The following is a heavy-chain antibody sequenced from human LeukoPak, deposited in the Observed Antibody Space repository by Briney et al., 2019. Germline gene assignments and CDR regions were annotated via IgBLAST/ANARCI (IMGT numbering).Heavy chain of an antibody. CDR3: ARDGYTSARADLEFFDY. CDR2: MFVTGST. Sequence: PSDTLSLTCTVSGGSLSSYYWSWIRRPAGKGLEWVGRMFVTGSTNYNPSLRGRVTMSIDKTKNQFSLELTSVTAADTAVYYCARDGYTSARADLEFFDYWGQGTLVTVSS. D-gene: IGHD2-2*02. J-gene: IGHJ4*02. CDR1: GGSLSSYY. V-gene: IGHV4-4*07.